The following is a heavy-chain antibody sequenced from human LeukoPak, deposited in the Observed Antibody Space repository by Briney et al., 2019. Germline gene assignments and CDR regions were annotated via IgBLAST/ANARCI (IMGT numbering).Heavy chain of an antibody. CDR1: GFRFTTSA. V-gene: IGHV3-33*01. CDR3: AREGPRGNSQFDY. D-gene: IGHD2/OR15-2a*01. J-gene: IGHJ4*02. CDR2: IWYDGSNK. Sequence: PGGSLRLSCAASGFRFTTSAKHWVRQAPGKGLEWVALIWYDGSNKYYTDSVKGRLTISRDNSKNTLYLQMNSLRAEDTAIYYCAREGPRGNSQFDYWGQGTLVTVSS.